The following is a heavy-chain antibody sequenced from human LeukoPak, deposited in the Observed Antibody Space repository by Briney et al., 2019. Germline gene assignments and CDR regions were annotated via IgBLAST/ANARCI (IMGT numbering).Heavy chain of an antibody. J-gene: IGHJ4*02. Sequence: PSETLSLTCAVYGGSFSGYYWSWVRQPPGKGLEWIGEINHSVSTNYNPSPTSRVTISVDTSKNQSSMKLSSVTAADTAVYDCARGPADTDKGYYDQYYFDYWGQGTLVTVSS. V-gene: IGHV4-34*01. CDR3: ARGPADTDKGYYDQYYFDY. CDR1: GGSFSGYY. CDR2: INHSVST. D-gene: IGHD3-16*01.